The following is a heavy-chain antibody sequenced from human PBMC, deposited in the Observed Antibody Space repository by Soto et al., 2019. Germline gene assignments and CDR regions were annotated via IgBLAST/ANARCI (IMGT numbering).Heavy chain of an antibody. D-gene: IGHD2-15*01. CDR1: GVSLNTADTW. Sequence: QVQLQESGSGLVKPSQSLSLTCTVSGVSLNTADTWWSWIRQSPGKGLEFIGYYHSGGSTYYDASFRRRVILSAETSNSQFSPKLSSVTVADTDVYFCVRSRQMDGGNAYGLEVWGQGTTVTVSS. CDR3: VRSRQMDGGNAYGLEV. J-gene: IGHJ6*02. CDR2: YHSGGST. V-gene: IGHV4-30-4*01.